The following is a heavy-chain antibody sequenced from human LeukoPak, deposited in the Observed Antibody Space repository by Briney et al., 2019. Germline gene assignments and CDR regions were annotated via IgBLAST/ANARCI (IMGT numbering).Heavy chain of an antibody. J-gene: IGHJ3*02. CDR3: RTPKPLIAAASEGAFDI. Sequence: GGSLRLSCATSGFTFSGSAMHWVRQASGKGLEWVGRIRSKANSYATAYAASVKGRFTISRDDSKNTAYLQMNSLKTEDTAVYYCRTPKPLIAAASEGAFDIWGQGTMVTVSS. CDR2: IRSKANSYAT. V-gene: IGHV3-73*01. D-gene: IGHD6-13*01. CDR1: GFTFSGSA.